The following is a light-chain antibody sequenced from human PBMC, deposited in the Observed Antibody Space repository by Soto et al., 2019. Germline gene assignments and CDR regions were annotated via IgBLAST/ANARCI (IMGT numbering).Light chain of an antibody. CDR2: GAA. CDR3: QQYHNWPA. Sequence: EIVRTQSPATLSVSPGERATLSCRASQSVFSSLAWYQQKPGQAPRLRIYGAATRATGIPARLSGSGSGTEFTLTISRLQSEDFAVYYCQQYHNWPAFGQGTKVDIK. J-gene: IGKJ1*01. CDR1: QSVFSS. V-gene: IGKV3-15*01.